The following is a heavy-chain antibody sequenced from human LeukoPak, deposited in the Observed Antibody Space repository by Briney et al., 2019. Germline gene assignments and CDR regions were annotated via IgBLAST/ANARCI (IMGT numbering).Heavy chain of an antibody. D-gene: IGHD4-17*01. V-gene: IGHV1-46*01. CDR1: GYTFSNYY. J-gene: IGHJ5*02. Sequence: ASVKVPCKASGYTFSNYYVHWVRQAPGQGLEWIGVINPSGGSTNYAQKFQGRVTMTRDTSTSTVYMEMSSLRSEDTAVYYCARDSTVTTFRGCVDPWGQGTLVTVSS. CDR3: ARDSTVTTFRGCVDP. CDR2: INPSGGST.